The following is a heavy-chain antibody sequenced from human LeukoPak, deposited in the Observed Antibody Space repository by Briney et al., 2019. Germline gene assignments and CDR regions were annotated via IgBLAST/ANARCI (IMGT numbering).Heavy chain of an antibody. CDR3: ATESPPYSYGFPPFDY. J-gene: IGHJ4*02. CDR1: GYTLTELS. CDR2: FDPEDGET. V-gene: IGHV1-24*01. Sequence: GASVKVSCKVPGYTLTELSMHWVRQAPGKGLEWMGGFDPEDGETIYAQKFQGRVTMTEDTSTDTAYMELSSLRSEDTAVYYCATESPPYSYGFPPFDYWGQGTLVTVSS. D-gene: IGHD5-18*01.